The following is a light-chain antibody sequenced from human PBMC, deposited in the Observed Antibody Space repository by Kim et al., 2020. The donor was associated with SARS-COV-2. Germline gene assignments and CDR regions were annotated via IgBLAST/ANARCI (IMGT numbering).Light chain of an antibody. Sequence: QSVLTQPPSASGTPGQRVTISSSGSSSNIGSNYVYWYQQFPGTAPKLLIYRNNQRPSGVPDRFSGSKSGTSASLAISGFRSEDEADYYCAAWDDSLSALVFGTGTKVTVL. V-gene: IGLV1-47*01. CDR1: SSNIGSNY. CDR3: AAWDDSLSALV. J-gene: IGLJ1*01. CDR2: RNN.